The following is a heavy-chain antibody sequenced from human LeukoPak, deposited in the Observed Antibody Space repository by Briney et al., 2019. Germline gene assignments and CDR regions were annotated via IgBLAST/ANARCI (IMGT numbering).Heavy chain of an antibody. CDR1: GFTFSTAW. D-gene: IGHD3-3*01. J-gene: IGHJ4*02. CDR2: IKSKADGGTT. CDR3: TTDSRVKTYYEFWSDYFPFDY. Sequence: GSLRLSCAGSGFTFSTAWMSWVRQAPGKGLEWVGRIKSKADGGTTDYAAPVKGRFIISRDDSKDTVYLQMNSLKTEDTAVYYCTTDSRVKTYYEFWSDYFPFDYWGQGTLVTVSS. V-gene: IGHV3-15*01.